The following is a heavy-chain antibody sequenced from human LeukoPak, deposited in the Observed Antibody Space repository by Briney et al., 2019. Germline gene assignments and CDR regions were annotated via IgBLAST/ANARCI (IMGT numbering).Heavy chain of an antibody. Sequence: SEALSLTCTVSGGSISSSSYYWGWIRQPPGKGLEWIGSIYYSGSTYYNPSLKSRVTISVDTSKNQFSLKLNSVSAADTAVYYCARGNSGSYNDDAFDVWGQGTMVTVSS. V-gene: IGHV4-39*07. D-gene: IGHD1-26*01. J-gene: IGHJ3*01. CDR2: IYYSGST. CDR3: ARGNSGSYNDDAFDV. CDR1: GGSISSSSYY.